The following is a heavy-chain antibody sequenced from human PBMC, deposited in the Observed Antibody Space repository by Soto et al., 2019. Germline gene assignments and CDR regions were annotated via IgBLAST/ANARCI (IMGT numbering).Heavy chain of an antibody. CDR3: ARDSLYYYDSSGARFDY. J-gene: IGHJ4*02. V-gene: IGHV1-18*01. D-gene: IGHD3-22*01. Sequence: QVQLVQSGAEVKKPGASVKVSCKASGYTFTSYGISWVRQAPGQGLEWMGWISAYNGNTNYAQKLQVRVTMTTDTSTSTAYMELRSLRSDDTAVYYCARDSLYYYDSSGARFDYWGQGTLVTVSS. CDR1: GYTFTSYG. CDR2: ISAYNGNT.